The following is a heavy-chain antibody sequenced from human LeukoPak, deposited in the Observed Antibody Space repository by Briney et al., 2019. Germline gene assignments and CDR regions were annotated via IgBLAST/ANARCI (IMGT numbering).Heavy chain of an antibody. CDR3: ARRYCGITSCYYFDY. CDR2: INPDSGNT. J-gene: IGHJ4*02. D-gene: IGHD2-2*01. V-gene: IGHV1-2*02. Sequence: ASVKVSCKAPGYIFTGYYLHWVRQAPGQGLEWMGWINPDSGNTNYAQNFQGRVTMTRDTSITTAYMELSSLRSDDTAVYYCARRYCGITSCYYFDYWGQGTLVTVS. CDR1: GYIFTGYY.